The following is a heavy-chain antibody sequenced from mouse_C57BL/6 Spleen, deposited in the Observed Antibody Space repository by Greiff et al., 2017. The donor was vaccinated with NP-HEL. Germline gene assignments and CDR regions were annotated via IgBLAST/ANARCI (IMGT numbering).Heavy chain of an antibody. Sequence: QVQLQQPGAELVKPGASVKMSCKASGYTFTSYWITWVKQRPGQGLEWIGDIYPGSGSTNYNEKFKSKDTLTVDTSSSTAYLQLSSLTSEDSAVYYCARPVAYYPFDYWGQGTTLTVSS. V-gene: IGHV1-55*01. D-gene: IGHD1-1*01. J-gene: IGHJ2*01. CDR3: ARPVAYYPFDY. CDR2: IYPGSGST. CDR1: GYTFTSYW.